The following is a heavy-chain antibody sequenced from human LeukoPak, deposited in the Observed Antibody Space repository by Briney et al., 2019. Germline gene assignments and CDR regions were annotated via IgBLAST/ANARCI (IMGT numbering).Heavy chain of an antibody. V-gene: IGHV1-8*03. CDR1: GYTFTSYD. Sequence: SVKVSCKASGYTFTSYDINWVRQATGQGLEWMGWMNPNSGNTGYAQKFQGRVTITRNTSISTAYMELSSLRSEDTAVYYCARSAYSYGHYYYYYMDVWGKGTTVTVSS. CDR3: ARSAYSYGHYYYYYMDV. CDR2: MNPNSGNT. D-gene: IGHD5-18*01. J-gene: IGHJ6*03.